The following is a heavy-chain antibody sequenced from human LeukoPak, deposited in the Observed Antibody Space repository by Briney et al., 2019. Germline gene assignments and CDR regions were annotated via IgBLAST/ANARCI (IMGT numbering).Heavy chain of an antibody. CDR2: IFPSGGEI. D-gene: IGHD2-8*02. CDR1: GFTFSTFA. CDR3: ATYRQVLLPFES. V-gene: IGHV3-23*01. J-gene: IGHJ4*02. Sequence: GGSLRLSCAASGFTFSTFAMIWVRQPPGKGLEWVSSIFPSGGEIHYADSVRGRFTISRDNSKSTLSLQMNSLRAEDTAIYYCATYRQVLLPFESWGQGTLITVSS.